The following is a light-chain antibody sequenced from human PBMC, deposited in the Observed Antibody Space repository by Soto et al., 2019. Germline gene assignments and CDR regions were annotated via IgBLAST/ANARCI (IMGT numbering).Light chain of an antibody. CDR1: QSVSSY. J-gene: IGKJ4*01. CDR2: DAS. V-gene: IGKV3-11*01. CDR3: QQRSNWPST. Sequence: EIVLTQSPATLSLSPGDRATLSCRASQSVSSYLAWYQQKPGQAPRLLIYDASNRATGIPARFSGSGSGTDFTLTITSLEPEDFAVYCCQQRSNWPSTFGGGTKVEI.